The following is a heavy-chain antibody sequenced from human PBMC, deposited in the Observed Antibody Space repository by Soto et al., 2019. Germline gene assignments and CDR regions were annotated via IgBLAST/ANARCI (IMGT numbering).Heavy chain of an antibody. CDR1: GGSVSSGNYY. J-gene: IGHJ4*02. CDR3: ARSMFYSDGSNYSPFDY. CDR2: FYYTGSI. V-gene: IGHV4-61*01. D-gene: IGHD3-22*01. Sequence: QVQLQESGPGLVKPSETLSLTCTVSGGSVSSGNYYWSWIRQPPGKGLEWIGYFYYTGSINYNPSLKSRVTIFIDASKNQFSLRLSSVTAADTAVYYCARSMFYSDGSNYSPFDYWGQGTLVTVSS.